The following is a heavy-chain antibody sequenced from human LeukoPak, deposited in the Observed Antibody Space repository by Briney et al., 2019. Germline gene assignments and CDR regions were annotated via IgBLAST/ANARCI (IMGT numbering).Heavy chain of an antibody. Sequence: SETLSLTCTVSGGSISSYYWSWIRQPPGKGLEWIGYIYYSGSTNYNPSLKSRVTISVDTSKNQSSLKLSSVTAADTAVYYCATGSRVATSPFDYWGQGTLVTVSS. CDR2: IYYSGST. D-gene: IGHD5-24*01. CDR3: ATGSRVATSPFDY. V-gene: IGHV4-59*01. J-gene: IGHJ4*02. CDR1: GGSISSYY.